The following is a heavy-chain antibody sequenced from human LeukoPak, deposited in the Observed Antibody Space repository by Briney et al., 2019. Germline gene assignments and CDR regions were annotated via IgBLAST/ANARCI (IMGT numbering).Heavy chain of an antibody. D-gene: IGHD1-26*01. CDR1: GGSISSGGYY. V-gene: IGHV4-31*03. J-gene: IGHJ4*02. CDR2: IYYSGST. Sequence: SETLSLTCTVSGGSISSGGYYWSWIRQHPGKGLEWIGYIYYSGSTHYNPSLKSRVTISVDTSKNQFSLKLSSVTAADTAVYYCARVVGATHFDYWGQGTLVTVSS. CDR3: ARVVGATHFDY.